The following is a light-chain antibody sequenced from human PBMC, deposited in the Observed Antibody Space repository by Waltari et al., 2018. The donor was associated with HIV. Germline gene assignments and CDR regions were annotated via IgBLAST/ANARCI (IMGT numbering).Light chain of an antibody. CDR2: DVN. CDR1: SSYVDTF. Sequence: QSALTQPHSVSGSPGQSLTISCTGTSSYVDTFVSWYQQHPGKAPKVIIYDVNKRPSGVPDRFSGSKSGNTAFLTISSLQADDEAEYHCCSHAGNFIFAFGSGTKVTVL. CDR3: CSHAGNFIFA. J-gene: IGLJ1*01. V-gene: IGLV2-11*01.